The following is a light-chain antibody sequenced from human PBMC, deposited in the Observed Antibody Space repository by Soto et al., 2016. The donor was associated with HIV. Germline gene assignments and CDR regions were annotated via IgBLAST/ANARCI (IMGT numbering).Light chain of an antibody. CDR1: NIVGKR. Sequence: SYELTQPPSVSVAPGKTATITCGGDNIVGKRVHWYQQKPGQAPLLVLFDDKDRPSGIPERFSGSNSGNTATLTITRVEVGDEADFYCQVWDTFGDSVIFGGGTKLTVL. CDR3: QVWDTFGDSVI. J-gene: IGLJ2*01. CDR2: DDK. V-gene: IGLV3-21*03.